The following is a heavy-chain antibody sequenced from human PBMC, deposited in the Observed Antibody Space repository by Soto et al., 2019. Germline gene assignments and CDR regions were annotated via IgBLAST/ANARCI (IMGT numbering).Heavy chain of an antibody. D-gene: IGHD3-10*01. CDR3: ARDGDYFGSGSPPLLSK. Sequence: SETLSLTCTVSGGSITSDNYCWTWLRQHPVKGLEWMGHIYYSGSTSYNPSLKSRVTISIDTSKNQFSLKLTSVTAADTAVYYCARDGDYFGSGSPPLLSKWGQGTLVTVSS. J-gene: IGHJ4*02. CDR2: IYYSGST. CDR1: GGSITSDNYC. V-gene: IGHV4-31*03.